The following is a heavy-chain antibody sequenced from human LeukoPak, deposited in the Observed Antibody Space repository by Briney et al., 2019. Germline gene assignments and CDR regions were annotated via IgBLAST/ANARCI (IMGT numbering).Heavy chain of an antibody. Sequence: ESLKISCKGSGYSFTSYWIGWVRQMPGRGLEWMGIIYPGDSDTRYSPSFQGQVTISADKSISTAYLQWSSLKASDTAMYYCTRRIAARTFDYWGQGTLVTVSS. CDR2: IYPGDSDT. V-gene: IGHV5-51*01. CDR3: TRRIAARTFDY. CDR1: GYSFTSYW. D-gene: IGHD6-6*01. J-gene: IGHJ4*02.